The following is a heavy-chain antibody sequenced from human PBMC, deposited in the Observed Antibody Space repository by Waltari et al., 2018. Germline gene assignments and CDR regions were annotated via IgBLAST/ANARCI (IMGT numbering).Heavy chain of an antibody. CDR2: IKLDGSET. V-gene: IGHV3-7*01. CDR3: AREHFFRGDFWSGYYDS. CDR1: GCPLSSSW. Sequence: EVQLEESGGGLAQPGGSLRLSCAGSGCPLSSSWMTGLRQAPGKGLEWVANIKLDGSETYYADSLNGRFTISRDNAKNSLYLQMNSLRAEDTALYYCAREHFFRGDFWSGYYDSWGQGTLVTVSS. D-gene: IGHD3-3*01. J-gene: IGHJ4*02.